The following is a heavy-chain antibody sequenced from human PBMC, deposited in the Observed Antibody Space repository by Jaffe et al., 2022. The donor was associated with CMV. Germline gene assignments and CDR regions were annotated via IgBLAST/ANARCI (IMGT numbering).Heavy chain of an antibody. V-gene: IGHV4-59*01. CDR2: IYYSGST. CDR1: GDSMSSYY. Sequence: QVQLQESGPGLVKPSETLSLTCNVSGDSMSSYYWSWIRQPPGKGLEWIGYIYYSGSTNYNPSLKSRVTISVDRSKNQFSLKLSSVTAADTAVYYCARGRGHDYWGQGTLVTVSS. J-gene: IGHJ4*02. CDR3: ARGRGHDY. D-gene: IGHD3-10*01.